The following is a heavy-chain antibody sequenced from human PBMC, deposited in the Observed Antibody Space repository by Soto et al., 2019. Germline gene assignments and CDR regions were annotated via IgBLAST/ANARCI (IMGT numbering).Heavy chain of an antibody. CDR3: ARETYSSGWYYWFDP. CDR2: IYYSGST. Sequence: SETLSLTCTVSGGSISTYYWSWIRQPPGKGLEWIGYIYYSGSTNYNPSLESRVTISLDTSKNQFSLRLSSVTAADTAVYYCARETYSSGWYYWFDPWGQGTLVTVSS. D-gene: IGHD6-19*01. CDR1: GGSISTYY. V-gene: IGHV4-59*01. J-gene: IGHJ5*02.